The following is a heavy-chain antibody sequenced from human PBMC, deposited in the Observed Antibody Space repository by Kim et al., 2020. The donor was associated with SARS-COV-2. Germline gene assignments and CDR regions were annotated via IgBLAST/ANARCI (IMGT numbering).Heavy chain of an antibody. CDR2: IFHSGRT. J-gene: IGHJ4*02. D-gene: IGHD5-12*01. Sequence: SETLSLTCAVSGGSMSSSNGWSWVRQPPGKGLEWIWEIFHSGRTNYNPPLKSRVTISVDKSKNQFSLKLRSVTAADTAVYYCARDDSGSPFDYWGQGTLGTVAS. V-gene: IGHV4-4*02. CDR3: ARDDSGSPFDY. CDR1: GGSMSSSNG.